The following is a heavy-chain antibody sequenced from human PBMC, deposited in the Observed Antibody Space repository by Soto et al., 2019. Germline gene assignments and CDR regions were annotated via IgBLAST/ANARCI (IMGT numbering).Heavy chain of an antibody. J-gene: IGHJ4*02. D-gene: IGHD2-21*01. Sequence: ASVKVSCKASGGTFSRSTITWVRQAPGQGLEWIGWINPYNGNTNYAQKLQGRVTMTTDKSTSTAYMELRSLRSDDTAVYYCARRLSYVVDYWGQGTLVTVSS. CDR2: INPYNGNT. CDR1: GGTFSRST. CDR3: ARRLSYVVDY. V-gene: IGHV1-18*01.